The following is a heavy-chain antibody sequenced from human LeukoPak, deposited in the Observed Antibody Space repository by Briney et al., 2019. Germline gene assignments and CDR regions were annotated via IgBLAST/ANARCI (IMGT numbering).Heavy chain of an antibody. D-gene: IGHD6-6*01. V-gene: IGHV4-59*01. CDR2: IYYSGST. J-gene: IGHJ4*02. CDR3: ARVGSSSFDY. Sequence: PSETLSLTCTVSGGSISSYYWSWIRQPPGKGLEWIGYIYYSGSTNYNPSLKSRVTISVDTSKNQFSLKLSSVTAVDTAVYYCARVGSSSFDYWGQGTLVTVSS. CDR1: GGSISSYY.